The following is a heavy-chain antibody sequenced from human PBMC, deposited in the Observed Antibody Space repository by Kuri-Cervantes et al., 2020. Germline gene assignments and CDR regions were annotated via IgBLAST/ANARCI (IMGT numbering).Heavy chain of an antibody. V-gene: IGHV1-2*02. CDR3: ARESLMGSGYYYDY. CDR1: GYTFIDYY. D-gene: IGHD3-22*01. CDR2: SNSNSGGT. Sequence: ASVKVSCKSSGYTFIDYYMHWVRQAPGQGLEWMGWSNSNSGGTNYAQKFQGRVTMTRDTSTSTAYMELSSLRSDDTAVYYCARESLMGSGYYYDYWGQGTQVTVSS. J-gene: IGHJ4*02.